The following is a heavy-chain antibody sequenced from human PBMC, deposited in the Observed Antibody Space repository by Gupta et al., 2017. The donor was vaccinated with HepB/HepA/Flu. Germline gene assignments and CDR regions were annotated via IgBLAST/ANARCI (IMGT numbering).Heavy chain of an antibody. Sequence: QLVDSGGGLVQPGGSLKLSCVASGFTFRDFWMSWFRQAPGKGLEWVANINQDESRKSEVDSVKGRFTISREYAKNSLYLQITTPTAEDTATYYCARDADHATCEYWGLVSLVTVST. J-gene: IGHJ1*01. CDR1: GFTFRDFW. CDR3: ARDADHATCEY. V-gene: IGHV3-7*01. CDR2: INQDESRK.